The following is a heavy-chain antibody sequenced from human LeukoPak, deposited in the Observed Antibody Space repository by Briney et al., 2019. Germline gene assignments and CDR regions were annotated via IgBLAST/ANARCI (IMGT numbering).Heavy chain of an antibody. J-gene: IGHJ6*03. D-gene: IGHD3-9*01. CDR2: IRYDGSNK. Sequence: PGGSLRLSCAASGFTFSSYGMHWVRQAPGKGLEWVAFIRYDGSNKYYADSVKGRFTISRDNSKNTLYLQMNSLRAEDTAVYYCARGPDNRESSYYYYMDVWGKGTTVTVSS. CDR3: ARGPDNRESSYYYYMDV. CDR1: GFTFSSYG. V-gene: IGHV3-30*02.